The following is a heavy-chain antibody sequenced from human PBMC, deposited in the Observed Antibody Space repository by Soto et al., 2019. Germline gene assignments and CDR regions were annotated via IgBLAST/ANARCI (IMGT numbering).Heavy chain of an antibody. Sequence: SETLSLTCSVSGASVGSGSYYWTWIRQPPGKGLEWIGYIYYNGRTNHSPSLKSRVTISTDTSKNQFSLKLSSVTAADTAVYHCERHPDVARGGFDPRGQGTLVTVSS. D-gene: IGHD3-10*01. CDR2: IYYNGRT. V-gene: IGHV4-61*01. J-gene: IGHJ5*02. CDR1: GASVGSGSYY. CDR3: ERHPDVARGGFDP.